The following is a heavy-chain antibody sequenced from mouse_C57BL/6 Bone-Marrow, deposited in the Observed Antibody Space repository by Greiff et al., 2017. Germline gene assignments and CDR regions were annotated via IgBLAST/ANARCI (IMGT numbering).Heavy chain of an antibody. Sequence: QVQLRQSGPELARPWASVKISCQAFYTFSRRVHFAIRDTNYWMQWVKQRPGQGLVLVGAIYPGNGDTSYIQKFTGKAPLPADKSCSTDFMQLSRLTSEDSAVYCGAWASAVAPFAYWGQGTLVTVSA. CDR1: YTFSRRVH. V-gene: IGHV1-87*01. CDR2: GQGLVLVG. D-gene: IGHD6-1*01. CDR3: SEDSAVYCGAWASAVAPFAY. J-gene: IGHJ3*01.